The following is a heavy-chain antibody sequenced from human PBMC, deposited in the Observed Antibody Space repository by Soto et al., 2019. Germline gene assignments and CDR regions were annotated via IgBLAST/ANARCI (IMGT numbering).Heavy chain of an antibody. D-gene: IGHD7-27*01. CDR2: IIPIFGTA. CDR3: ARRSHAITGEEAFDF. V-gene: IGHV1-69*01. J-gene: IGHJ3*01. CDR1: GGTFSSFA. Sequence: QVQLVQSGAEVKKPGSSVKVSCKTSGGTFSSFAISWVRQAPGQGLEWMGGIIPIFGTASYAEKFQGRVTITADESTSTAYMELSSLRSEDTAVYYCARRSHAITGEEAFDFWGQGTMVTVSS.